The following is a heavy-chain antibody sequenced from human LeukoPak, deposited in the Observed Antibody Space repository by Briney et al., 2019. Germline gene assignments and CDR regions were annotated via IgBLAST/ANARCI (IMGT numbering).Heavy chain of an antibody. CDR2: IYTSGST. CDR3: ARGHYSGGWYRGFDY. Sequence: SETLSLTCTVSGGSISSGSYYWSWIRQPAGKGLEWIGRIYTSGSTNYNPSLKSRVTISVDTSKNQFSLKLSSVTAADTAVYYCARGHYSGGWYRGFDYWGQGTLVTVSS. J-gene: IGHJ4*02. V-gene: IGHV4-61*02. CDR1: GGSISSGSYY. D-gene: IGHD6-19*01.